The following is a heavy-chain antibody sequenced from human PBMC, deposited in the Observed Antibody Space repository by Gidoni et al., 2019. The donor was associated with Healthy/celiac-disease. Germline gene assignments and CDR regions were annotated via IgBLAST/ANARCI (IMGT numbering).Heavy chain of an antibody. V-gene: IGHV3-33*01. D-gene: IGHD3-10*01. Sequence: QVQRGESGGGVVQPGRPLRLSCTASGFNFSSCGRDWVRRARATGLGWVAFIWYDGSNKYYADSVKGRFTISRDNSKNTLYLEMNSLRAEDTAVYYCAREAYGSGSFYYFDYWGQGTLVTVSS. CDR3: AREAYGSGSFYYFDY. CDR2: IWYDGSNK. CDR1: GFNFSSCG. J-gene: IGHJ4*02.